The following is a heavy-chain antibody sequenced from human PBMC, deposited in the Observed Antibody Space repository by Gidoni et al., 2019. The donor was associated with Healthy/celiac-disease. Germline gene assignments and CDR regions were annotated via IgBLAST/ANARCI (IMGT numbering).Heavy chain of an antibody. CDR2: ISWDGGST. CDR1: GFTFDDYT. CDR3: AKSSQRVVVTATSFDY. D-gene: IGHD2-21*02. J-gene: IGHJ4*02. Sequence: EVQLVESGGVVVQPGGSLRLSCAASGFTFDDYTMHWVRQAPGKGREWVSLISWDGGSTYYADSVKGRFTISRDNSKNSLYLQMNSLRTEDTALYYCAKSSQRVVVTATSFDYWGQGTLVTVSS. V-gene: IGHV3-43*01.